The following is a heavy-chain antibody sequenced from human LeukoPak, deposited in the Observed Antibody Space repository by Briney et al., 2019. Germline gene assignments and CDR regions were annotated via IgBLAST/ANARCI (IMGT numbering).Heavy chain of an antibody. CDR1: GYNFFTYG. CDR2: INPSGGST. J-gene: IGHJ5*02. D-gene: IGHD3-3*01. V-gene: IGHV1-46*01. CDR3: ARVAASGYFDWFDP. Sequence: ASVKVSCKASGYNFFTYGITWVRQAPGQGLEWMGIINPSGGSTSYAQKFQGRVTMTRDTSTSTVYMELSSLRSEDTAVYYCARVAASGYFDWFDPWGQGTLVTVSS.